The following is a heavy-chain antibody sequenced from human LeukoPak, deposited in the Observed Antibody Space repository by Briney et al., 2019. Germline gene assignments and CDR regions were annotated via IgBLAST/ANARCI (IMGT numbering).Heavy chain of an antibody. CDR3: ARGGWCSSTSCYKPNNWFDP. J-gene: IGHJ5*02. V-gene: IGHV4-31*03. CDR2: IYYSGST. D-gene: IGHD2-2*02. Sequence: SETLSLTCTVSGGSISSGGYYWSWIRQHPGKGLEWIGYIYYSGSTYYNPSLKSRVTISVDTSKNQFSLKLSSVTAADTAVYYCARGGWCSSTSCYKPNNWFDPWGQGTLVTVSS. CDR1: GGSISSGGYY.